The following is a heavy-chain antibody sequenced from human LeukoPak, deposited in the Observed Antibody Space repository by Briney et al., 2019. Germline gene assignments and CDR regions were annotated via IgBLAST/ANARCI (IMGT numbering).Heavy chain of an antibody. Sequence: SETLSLTCTVSGGSVSGYYWVWLRQSPEKGLEWIGSVHHSGSSYYNPSLKSRVTISLDTSKNQLSLMMYSTTAADTAVYYCARVALLLEKKMATISGFDYWGQGTLVTVSS. CDR1: GGSVSGYY. D-gene: IGHD5-24*01. CDR2: VHHSGSS. J-gene: IGHJ4*02. CDR3: ARVALLLEKKMATISGFDY. V-gene: IGHV4-38-2*02.